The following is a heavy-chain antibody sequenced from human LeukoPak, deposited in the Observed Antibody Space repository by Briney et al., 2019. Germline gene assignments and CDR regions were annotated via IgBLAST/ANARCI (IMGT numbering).Heavy chain of an antibody. CDR2: ISAYNGNT. V-gene: IGHV1-18*01. D-gene: IGHD3-22*01. CDR3: ARHLTYDSSGYLGY. Sequence: ASVKVSCKASGYTFTSYGISWVRQAPGQGLEWMGWISAYNGNTNYAQKLQGRVTMTTDTSTSTAYMELRSLRSDDTAVYYCARHLTYDSSGYLGYWGQGTLVTVSS. J-gene: IGHJ4*02. CDR1: GYTFTSYG.